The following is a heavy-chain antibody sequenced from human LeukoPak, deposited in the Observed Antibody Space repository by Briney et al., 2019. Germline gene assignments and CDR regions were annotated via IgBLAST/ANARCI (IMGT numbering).Heavy chain of an antibody. Sequence: SETLSLTCAVYGGSFSGYYWSWIRQPPGKGLEWIGEINHSGSTNYNPSLKSRVTISVDTSKNQFSLKLSSVTAADTAVYYCARCVVPAAMRDKELYYFDYWGQGTLVTVSS. D-gene: IGHD2-2*01. CDR1: GGSFSGYY. CDR3: ARCVVPAAMRDKELYYFDY. CDR2: INHSGST. V-gene: IGHV4-34*01. J-gene: IGHJ4*02.